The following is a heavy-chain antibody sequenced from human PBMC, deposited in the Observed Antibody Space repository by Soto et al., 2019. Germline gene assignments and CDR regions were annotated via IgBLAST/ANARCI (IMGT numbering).Heavy chain of an antibody. D-gene: IGHD1-7*01. CDR1: GGSISGYY. CDR2: VYSSGST. Sequence: SETLSLPCTATGGSISGYYWNWIRQPPGKGLEWIGYVYSSGSTNYNPSLKNRVTTSVGTSYNHFSLKLNSVTAADTAVYYCAGGQFTGTTQADWFDPCGQRTLVTVSS. V-gene: IGHV4-59*01. J-gene: IGHJ5*02. CDR3: AGGQFTGTTQADWFDP.